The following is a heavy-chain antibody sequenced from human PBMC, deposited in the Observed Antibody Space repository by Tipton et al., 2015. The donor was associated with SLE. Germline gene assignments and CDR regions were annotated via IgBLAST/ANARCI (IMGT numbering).Heavy chain of an antibody. CDR3: AKDMFHEAVYANPVVVY. D-gene: IGHD2-8*01. V-gene: IGHV3-9*01. CDR1: GFTFDVYA. Sequence: SLRLSCAASGFTFDVYALHWVRQAPGKGLEWVSGISWNSGSIGYADSVKGRFTISRDNAKNSLYLQMNSLRAEDTALYYCAKDMFHEAVYANPVVVYLGQGKLVTVSS. J-gene: IGHJ4*02. CDR2: ISWNSGSI.